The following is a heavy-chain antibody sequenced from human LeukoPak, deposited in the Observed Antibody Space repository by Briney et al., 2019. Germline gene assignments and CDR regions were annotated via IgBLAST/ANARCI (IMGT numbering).Heavy chain of an antibody. CDR2: IYYSGST. CDR3: ARITFWSGYPYYYYYYMDV. V-gene: IGHV4-39*01. Sequence: SGTLSLTCTVSGGSISSSSYYWGWIRQPPGKGLEWIGSIYYSGSTYYNPSLKSRVTISVDTSKNQFSLKLSSVTAADTAVYYCARITFWSGYPYYYYYYMDVWGKGTTVTVSS. CDR1: GGSISSSSYY. J-gene: IGHJ6*03. D-gene: IGHD3-3*01.